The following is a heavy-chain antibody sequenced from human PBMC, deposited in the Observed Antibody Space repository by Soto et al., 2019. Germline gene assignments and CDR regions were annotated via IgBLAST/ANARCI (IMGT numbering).Heavy chain of an antibody. CDR3: TKDLNEYSSGWGDY. Sequence: EVQLVESGGGLVQPGGSLRLSCAASGFTFSTYWMHWVRQAPGKGLVWVSRIKSDGSITSYADSVKGRFTISRDNAKSTLYLQMTSLRADDTAVYYCTKDLNEYSSGWGDYWGQGILVTVSS. J-gene: IGHJ4*02. D-gene: IGHD6-19*01. V-gene: IGHV3-74*01. CDR1: GFTFSTYW. CDR2: IKSDGSIT.